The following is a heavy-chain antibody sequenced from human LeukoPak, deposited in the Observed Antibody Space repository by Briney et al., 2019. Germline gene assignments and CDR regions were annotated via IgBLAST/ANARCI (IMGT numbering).Heavy chain of an antibody. V-gene: IGHV3-7*01. CDR1: GFTFSSYW. CDR2: INQEGSEK. Sequence: GGSLRLSCAASGFTFSSYWMSWVRQAPGKGLEWVANINQEGSEKNYVDSVKGRFTIDRDNAKNSLYLQMNSLRAEGTAVYYWARESYYDFWSGYLGYYGMDVWGQGTTVTVSS. CDR3: ARESYYDFWSGYLGYYGMDV. J-gene: IGHJ6*02. D-gene: IGHD3-3*01.